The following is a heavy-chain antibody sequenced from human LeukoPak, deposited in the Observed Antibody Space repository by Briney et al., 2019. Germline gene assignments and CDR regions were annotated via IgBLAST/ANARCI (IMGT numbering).Heavy chain of an antibody. D-gene: IGHD3-10*01. CDR3: AREGEYYYYYGMDV. V-gene: IGHV3-20*01. J-gene: IGHJ6*02. Sequence: TGGSLRLSCAASGFTFSSYGMHWVRQAPGKGLEWVSGINWNGGSTGYADSVKGRFTISRDNAKNSLYLQMNSLRAEDTALYHCAREGEYYYYYGMDVWGQGTTVTVSS. CDR2: INWNGGST. CDR1: GFTFSSYG.